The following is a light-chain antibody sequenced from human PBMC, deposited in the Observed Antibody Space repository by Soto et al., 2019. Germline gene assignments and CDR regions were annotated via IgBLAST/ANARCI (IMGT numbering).Light chain of an antibody. CDR2: KAS. V-gene: IGKV1-5*03. CDR3: QHYQSYART. CDR1: QTISSW. Sequence: IQMKQVASSLTGYVGDSGTITNRASQTISSWLAWYQQKPGKAPKLLIYKASTLKSGVPSRFSGSGSGTEFTLTISSRKPYYFATYYCQHYQSYARTFGQGTKVDIK. J-gene: IGKJ1*01.